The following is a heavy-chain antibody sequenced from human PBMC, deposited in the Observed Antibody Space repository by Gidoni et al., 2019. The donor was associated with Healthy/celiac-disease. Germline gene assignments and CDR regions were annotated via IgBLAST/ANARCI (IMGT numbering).Heavy chain of an antibody. D-gene: IGHD1-1*01. CDR2: IYPSDSDT. CDR1: GYRFPTYW. J-gene: IGHJ4*02. CDR3: VRGYGNFDY. Sequence: EVQLVQSGAEVKKPGESLKISCQASGYRFPTYWIGWVRQMPGKGLEWMGIIYPSDSDTRYSPSFQGQVTISVDKSISKAYLQWSSLKASDTAMYYCVRGYGNFDYWGQGTLVTVSS. V-gene: IGHV5-51*01.